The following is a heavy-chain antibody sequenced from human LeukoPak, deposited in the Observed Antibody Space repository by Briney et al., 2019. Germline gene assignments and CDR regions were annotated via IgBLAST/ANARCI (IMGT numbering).Heavy chain of an antibody. D-gene: IGHD2-15*01. J-gene: IGHJ3*02. Sequence: ASVKVSCKASRDTFTRCAFSWVRQAPGRGLEWMGWINPNTGGTNYAQKFQGRVTVTTDTSVSAGYMELSRLTSDDTAVYYCASQTSKRYCSGGSCYFDAFDIWGQGTMVTVSS. CDR2: INPNTGGT. CDR1: RDTFTRCA. V-gene: IGHV1-2*02. CDR3: ASQTSKRYCSGGSCYFDAFDI.